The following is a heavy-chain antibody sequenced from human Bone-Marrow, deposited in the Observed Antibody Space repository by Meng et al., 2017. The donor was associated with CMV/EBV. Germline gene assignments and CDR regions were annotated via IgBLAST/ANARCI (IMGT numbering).Heavy chain of an antibody. CDR2: ISSSGSTI. CDR3: ARSFVVVPAALDD. J-gene: IGHJ4*02. Sequence: GESLKISCAASGFTFSDYYMSWIRQAPGKGLEWVSYISSSGSTIYYADSVKGRFTISRDNAKNSLYLQMNSLRAEDTAVYYCARSFVVVPAALDDWGQGTLVTVSS. CDR1: GFTFSDYY. D-gene: IGHD2-2*01. V-gene: IGHV3-11*01.